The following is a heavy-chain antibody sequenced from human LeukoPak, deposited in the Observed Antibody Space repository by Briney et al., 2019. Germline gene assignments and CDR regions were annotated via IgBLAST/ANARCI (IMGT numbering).Heavy chain of an antibody. J-gene: IGHJ6*03. D-gene: IGHD3-10*01. CDR3: ASVRRGFGESSKYYSYYHMDV. Sequence: KSSETLSLTCTVSGGSISNYWSWVRQPPGKGLEWVGFVYYTGSTNYSPSLKSRVTISVDTSKNQFSLKLSAVTAADTAVYYCASVRRGFGESSKYYSYYHMDVWGNGTTVTISS. CDR1: GGSISNY. CDR2: VYYTGST. V-gene: IGHV4-59*08.